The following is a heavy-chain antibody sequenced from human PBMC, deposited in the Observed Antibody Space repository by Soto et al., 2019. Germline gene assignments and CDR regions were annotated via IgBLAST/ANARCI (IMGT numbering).Heavy chain of an antibody. CDR3: TRHRVLAYCGGDCSSGDWYFDL. Sequence: GGSLRLSCAASGFTFSGSAMHWVRQASGKGLEWVGRIRSKANSYATAYAASVKGRFTISRDDSKNTAYLQMNSLKTEDTAVYYCTRHRVLAYCGGDCSSGDWYFDLWGRGTLVTVSS. D-gene: IGHD2-21*02. J-gene: IGHJ2*01. CDR2: IRSKANSYAT. CDR1: GFTFSGSA. V-gene: IGHV3-73*01.